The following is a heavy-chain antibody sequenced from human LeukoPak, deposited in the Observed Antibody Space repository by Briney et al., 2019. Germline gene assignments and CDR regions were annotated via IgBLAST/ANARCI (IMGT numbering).Heavy chain of an antibody. Sequence: ASVKVSCKASGYTFTSYGISWVRQAPGQGLEWMGWISAYNGNTNYAQKLQGRVTMTTDISTSTAYMELRSLRSDDTAVYYCARALWPLYYFDYWGQGTLVTVSS. CDR2: ISAYNGNT. CDR3: ARALWPLYYFDY. J-gene: IGHJ4*02. D-gene: IGHD3-10*01. CDR1: GYTFTSYG. V-gene: IGHV1-18*01.